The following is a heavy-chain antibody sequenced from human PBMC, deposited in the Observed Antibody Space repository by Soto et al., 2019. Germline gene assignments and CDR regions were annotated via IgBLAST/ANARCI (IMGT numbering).Heavy chain of an antibody. CDR2: IVVGSGNT. CDR1: GFTFTSSA. J-gene: IGHJ6*03. CDR3: AKGNGGSYYYGSGIIPYYYYMDV. V-gene: IGHV1-58*01. D-gene: IGHD3-10*01. Sequence: SVKVSCKASGFTFTSSAVQWVRQARGQRLEWIGWIVVGSGNTNYAQKFQERVTITRDMSTSTAYMELSSLRSEDTAVYYCAKGNGGSYYYGSGIIPYYYYMDVWGKGTTVTVSS.